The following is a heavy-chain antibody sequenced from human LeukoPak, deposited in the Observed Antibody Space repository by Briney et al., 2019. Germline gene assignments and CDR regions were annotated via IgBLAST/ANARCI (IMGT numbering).Heavy chain of an antibody. CDR3: AKGPGCSSSTSCLSSYYYYYMDV. D-gene: IGHD2-2*01. V-gene: IGHV1-46*01. CDR1: GYTFTSYY. J-gene: IGHJ6*03. Sequence: ASVKVSCKASGYTFTSYYMHWVRQAPGQGLEWMGIINPSGGSTSYAQKFQGRVTMTRDMSTSTVYMELSSLRSEDTAVYYCAKGPGCSSSTSCLSSYYYYYMDVWGKGTTVTVSS. CDR2: INPSGGST.